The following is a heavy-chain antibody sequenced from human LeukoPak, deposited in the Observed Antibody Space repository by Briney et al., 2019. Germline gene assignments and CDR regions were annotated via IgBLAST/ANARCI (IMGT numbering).Heavy chain of an antibody. J-gene: IGHJ4*02. CDR1: GGTFSSYA. V-gene: IGHV1-69*13. Sequence: ASVKVSCTASGGTFSSYAISWVRQAPGQGLEWMGGIIPIFGTANYAQKFQGRVTITADESTSTAYMELSSLRSEDTAVYYCARPQYYDFWSGYCPFDYWGQGTLVTVPS. CDR3: ARPQYYDFWSGYCPFDY. D-gene: IGHD3-3*01. CDR2: IIPIFGTA.